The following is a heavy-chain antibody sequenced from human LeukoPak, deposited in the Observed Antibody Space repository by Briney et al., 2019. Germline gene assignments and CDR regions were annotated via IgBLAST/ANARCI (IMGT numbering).Heavy chain of an antibody. D-gene: IGHD4-17*01. J-gene: IGHJ6*03. Sequence: ASVKVSCKASGYTLTGYYMHWVRQAPGQGLEWMGWINPNSGGTNYAQKFQGRVAMTRDTSISTAYMELSRLRSDDTDVYYCARDLFTVTTPFGHYYMDVWGKGTTVTVSS. V-gene: IGHV1-2*02. CDR2: INPNSGGT. CDR3: ARDLFTVTTPFGHYYMDV. CDR1: GYTLTGYY.